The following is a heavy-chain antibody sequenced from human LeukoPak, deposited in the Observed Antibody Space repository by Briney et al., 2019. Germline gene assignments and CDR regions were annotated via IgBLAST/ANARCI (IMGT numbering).Heavy chain of an antibody. CDR1: GFTFSTYA. D-gene: IGHD6-6*01. J-gene: IGHJ5*02. V-gene: IGHV3-23*01. CDR2: ISGTIDST. CDR3: ARNPVAALNWFDP. Sequence: PGGSLRLSCAASGFTFSTYAMSWVRQAPGKGLEWVSTISGTIDSTYYADSVKGRFTISRDTSKNTLYLPMNSLRADDTAVYYCARNPVAALNWFDPWGQGTLVTVSS.